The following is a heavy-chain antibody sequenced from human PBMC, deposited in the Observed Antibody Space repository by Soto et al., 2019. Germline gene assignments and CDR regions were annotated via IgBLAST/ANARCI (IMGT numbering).Heavy chain of an antibody. CDR3: ARSIVVVTALDY. D-gene: IGHD2-21*02. Sequence: ASVKVSCKASGYTFTSYAMHWVRQAPGQRLEWMGWINAGNGNKKYSQKLKSRDTITRDTSASTAYMELSSLRSEYTAVYYCARSIVVVTALDYWGQGTLVTVSS. V-gene: IGHV1-3*01. J-gene: IGHJ4*02. CDR1: GYTFTSYA. CDR2: INAGNGNK.